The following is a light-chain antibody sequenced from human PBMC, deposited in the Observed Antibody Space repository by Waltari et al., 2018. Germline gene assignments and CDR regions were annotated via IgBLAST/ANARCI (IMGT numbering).Light chain of an antibody. V-gene: IGKV4-1*01. J-gene: IGKJ1*01. CDR1: QSVLLNSNNKNY. CDR3: QQYFTPPPT. CDR2: WAS. Sequence: EIVMTQSPASLAVSLGERATLNCKSSQSVLLNSNNKNYLAWYQQRPGQPPNLLMYWASTRESGVPDRFSGSGSGTDFTLTINSLQAEDVAVYYCQQYFTPPPTFGHWTKVEIK.